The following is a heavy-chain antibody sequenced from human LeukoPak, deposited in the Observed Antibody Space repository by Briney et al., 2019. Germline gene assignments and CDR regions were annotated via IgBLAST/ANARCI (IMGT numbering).Heavy chain of an antibody. D-gene: IGHD4-23*01. J-gene: IGHJ4*02. V-gene: IGHV3-30*18. CDR1: GFTFSSYG. CDR2: ISYDGSNK. CDR3: AKDPGSLKYGGNLDY. Sequence: GGSLRLSCAASGFTFSSYGMHWVRQAPGKGLEWVAVISYDGSNKYYADSVKGRFTISRDNSKNTLYLQMNSLRAEDTAVYYCAKDPGSLKYGGNLDYWGQGTLVTVSS.